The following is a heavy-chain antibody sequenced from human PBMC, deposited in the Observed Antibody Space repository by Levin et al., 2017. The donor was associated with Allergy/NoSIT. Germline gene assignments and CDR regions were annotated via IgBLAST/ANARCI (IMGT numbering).Heavy chain of an antibody. CDR2: ISWNSGSI. V-gene: IGHV3-9*01. Sequence: HPGESLKISCAASGFTFDDYAMHWVRQAPGKGLEWVSGISWNSGSIGYADSVKGRFTISRDNAKNSLYLQMNSLRAEDTALYYCAKGGSGYYSSFDYWGQGTLVTVSS. D-gene: IGHD3-22*01. CDR1: GFTFDDYA. CDR3: AKGGSGYYSSFDY. J-gene: IGHJ4*02.